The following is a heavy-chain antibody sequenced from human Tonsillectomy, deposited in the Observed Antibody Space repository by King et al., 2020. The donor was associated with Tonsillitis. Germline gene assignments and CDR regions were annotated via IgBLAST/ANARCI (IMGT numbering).Heavy chain of an antibody. Sequence: VQLQESGPGLVKPSETLSLICSVSGDSVSSVYYWGWVRQPPGKGLEWIGSIYHSGTTYYNPSLKSRVTISGDTSNNQFSLRLTSVTAADTAVYFCARSRRGYDFVALLDSWGQGTLVSVSS. J-gene: IGHJ4*02. CDR1: GDSVSSVYY. V-gene: IGHV4-38-2*02. CDR3: ARSRRGYDFVALLDS. D-gene: IGHD5-12*01. CDR2: IYHSGTT.